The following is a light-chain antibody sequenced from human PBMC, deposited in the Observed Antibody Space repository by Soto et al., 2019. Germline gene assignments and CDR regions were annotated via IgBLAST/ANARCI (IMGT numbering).Light chain of an antibody. Sequence: EIVLTQSPARLSLSPWERATLSCRASQIISNSLAWYQQKPGQAPRLLIYDASSRATGIPARFSGSGSGTDFTLTISSLEPEDFALYYCQQRTNWPLTFGGGTKVDIK. V-gene: IGKV3-11*01. CDR2: DAS. CDR1: QIISNS. J-gene: IGKJ4*01. CDR3: QQRTNWPLT.